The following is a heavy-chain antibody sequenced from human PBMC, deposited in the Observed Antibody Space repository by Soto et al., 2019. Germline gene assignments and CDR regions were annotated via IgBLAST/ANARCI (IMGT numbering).Heavy chain of an antibody. CDR3: ARDWGQQWLAYGLDV. J-gene: IGHJ6*02. Sequence: QVQLVQSGAEVKKLGASVKVSCKASGYTFTNFGISWVRQAPGQGLEWMGWISTYNGHTTSAQQLQGRLTMTTDTSTSTASMEVRNLRSDDAAVYFCARDWGQQWLAYGLDVWGQGTTVTVSS. CDR1: GYTFTNFG. V-gene: IGHV1-18*01. CDR2: ISTYNGHT. D-gene: IGHD6-19*01.